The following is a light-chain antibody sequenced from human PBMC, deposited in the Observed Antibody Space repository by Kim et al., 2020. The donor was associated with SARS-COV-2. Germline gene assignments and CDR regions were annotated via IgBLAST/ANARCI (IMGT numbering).Light chain of an antibody. CDR1: QSVSSY. V-gene: IGKV3-11*01. CDR3: QQRSNWPLS. Sequence: LSPGERATLSCRASQSVSSYLAWYQHKPGQAPRLLICDASSRATGIPARFSGSGSGTDFTLTISSLEPEDFAVYYCQQRSNWPLSFGGGTKVDIK. CDR2: DAS. J-gene: IGKJ4*01.